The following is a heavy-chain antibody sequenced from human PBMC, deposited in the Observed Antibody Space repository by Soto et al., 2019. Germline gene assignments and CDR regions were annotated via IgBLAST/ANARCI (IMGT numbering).Heavy chain of an antibody. CDR2: ISGSGGST. D-gene: IGHD5-18*01. CDR1: GFTFSSYA. J-gene: IGHJ4*02. V-gene: IGHV3-23*01. Sequence: SLRLSCAASGFTFSSYAMSWVRQAPGKGLEWVSAISGSGGSTYYADSVKGRFTISRDNSKNTLYLQMNSLRAEDTAVYYCAKPLLGYSYGPDFDYWGQGTLVTVSS. CDR3: AKPLLGYSYGPDFDY.